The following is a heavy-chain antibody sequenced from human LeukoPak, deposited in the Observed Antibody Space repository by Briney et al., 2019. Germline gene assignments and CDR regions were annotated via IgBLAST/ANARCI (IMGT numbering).Heavy chain of an antibody. Sequence: SVKVSCKASGGTFSGYAISWVRQAPGQGLEWMGGIIPIFGTANYAQKFQGRVTITADKSTSTAYMELSSLRSEDTAVYYCARKAGGYYYDSSGYYYPFDYWGQGTLVTVSS. V-gene: IGHV1-69*06. D-gene: IGHD3-22*01. CDR2: IIPIFGTA. CDR1: GGTFSGYA. CDR3: ARKAGGYYYDSSGYYYPFDY. J-gene: IGHJ4*02.